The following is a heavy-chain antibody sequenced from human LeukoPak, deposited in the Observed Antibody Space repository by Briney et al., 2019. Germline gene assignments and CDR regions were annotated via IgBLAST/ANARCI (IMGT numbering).Heavy chain of an antibody. CDR1: GFTFSTYW. CDR3: VAAGTFDY. Sequence: GGSLRLSRVVSGFTFSTYWMYWVRQAPGKGLVWVSRINTDGSTTNYADSVKGRFTISRDNTKNTLYLQMNTLRAEDTAVYYCVAAGTFDYWGQGALVTVSS. J-gene: IGHJ4*02. V-gene: IGHV3-74*01. D-gene: IGHD6-13*01. CDR2: INTDGSTT.